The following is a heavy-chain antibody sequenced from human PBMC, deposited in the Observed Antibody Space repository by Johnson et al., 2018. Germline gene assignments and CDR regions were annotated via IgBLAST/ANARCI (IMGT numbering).Heavy chain of an antibody. CDR3: ARNYDFWSTYSYYSYMDV. V-gene: IGHV3-66*02. CDR2: IYAGGST. CDR1: GFSVSSNY. Sequence: VQLVESGGGFVQPGGSLRLSCAASGFSVSSNYMSWVRQAPGKGPEWVSLIYAGGSTYYADSVKGRFTISRDNSKNTLYLQMNSLSAEEPAVYYCARNYDFWSTYSYYSYMDVWGNGTTVTVSS. D-gene: IGHD3-3*01. J-gene: IGHJ6*03.